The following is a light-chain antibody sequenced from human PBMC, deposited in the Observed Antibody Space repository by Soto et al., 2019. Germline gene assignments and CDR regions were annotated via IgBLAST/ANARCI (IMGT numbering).Light chain of an antibody. CDR1: QSISSY. CDR3: QQRNTWPRT. CDR2: DAS. V-gene: IGKV3-11*01. Sequence: LLTQSPATLSVSPGQRVTLSCRASQSISSYLAWYQQRPGQPSRLLIYDASNRATGIPARFSGSGSGTDFTLTISSLEPEDFALYFCQQRNTWPRTFGGGTKVE. J-gene: IGKJ4*01.